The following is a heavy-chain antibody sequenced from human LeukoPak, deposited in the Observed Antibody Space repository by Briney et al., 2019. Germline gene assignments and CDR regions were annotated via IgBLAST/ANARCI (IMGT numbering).Heavy chain of an antibody. CDR1: GGSISSGDYY. V-gene: IGHV4-30-4*01. CDR3: ARAVDIVATH. J-gene: IGHJ4*02. CDR2: IYYSGST. D-gene: IGHD5-12*01. Sequence: SETLSLTCTVSGGSISSGDYYWSWIRQPPGKGLEWIGYIYYSGSTYYNPSLKSRVTISVDTSKNQFSLKLSSVTAADTAVYHCARAVDIVATHWGQGTLVTVSS.